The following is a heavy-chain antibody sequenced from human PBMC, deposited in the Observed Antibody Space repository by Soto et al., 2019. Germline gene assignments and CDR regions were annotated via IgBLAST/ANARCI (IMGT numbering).Heavy chain of an antibody. Sequence: ASVKVSCKASGYTFTSYAMHWVRQAPGQGLEWMGWISAYNGNTNYAQKVQGRVTMTTDTSTSTAYMEVRSLRSDDTAVYYCARALGGPGRGFDPWGQGTLVTISS. CDR3: ARALGGPGRGFDP. J-gene: IGHJ5*02. CDR1: GYTFTSYA. CDR2: ISAYNGNT. V-gene: IGHV1-18*01. D-gene: IGHD1-1*01.